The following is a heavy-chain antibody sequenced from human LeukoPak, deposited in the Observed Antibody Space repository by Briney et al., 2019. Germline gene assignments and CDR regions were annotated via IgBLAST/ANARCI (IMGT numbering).Heavy chain of an antibody. CDR3: ARTTEGGYTYDYFYYYYMDV. CDR2: VYYTGST. Sequence: SETLSLTCTVSGGSISSYYWSWVRQPPGKGLEWIGFVYYTGSTNYSPSLKSRVTISVATSKNQFSLKLRSVTAADTAVYYCARTTEGGYTYDYFYYYYMDVWGKGTTVTISS. CDR1: GGSISSYY. V-gene: IGHV4-59*01. J-gene: IGHJ6*03. D-gene: IGHD5-18*01.